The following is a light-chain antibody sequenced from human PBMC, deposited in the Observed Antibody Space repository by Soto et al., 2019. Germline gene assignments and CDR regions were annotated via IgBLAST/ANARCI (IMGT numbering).Light chain of an antibody. J-gene: IGKJ2*01. CDR3: QHYDTYSYN. CDR2: KAS. V-gene: IGKV1-5*03. CDR1: QSISDS. Sequence: DIQMTQSPSTLSAYVGDRVTITCRASQSISDSLAWYQQKLGKAPKLLIYKASILESGVPSRFSGSGSGTEFTLTINSLQPDDFANYFCQHYDTYSYNFGQGTKLEIK.